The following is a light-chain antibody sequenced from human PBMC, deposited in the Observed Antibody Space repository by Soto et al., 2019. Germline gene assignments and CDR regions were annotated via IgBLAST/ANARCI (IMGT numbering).Light chain of an antibody. CDR3: QQYGSSAPIT. Sequence: EIVLTQSLGTLSLSPGERATLSCRASQSVSSNYLAWYQQKPGQAPSLLIYDASSRATGIPDRFSGSGSGTDFTLTISRLEPEDFAMYYCQQYGSSAPITFGQGTRLEIE. CDR1: QSVSSNY. V-gene: IGKV3-20*01. J-gene: IGKJ5*01. CDR2: DAS.